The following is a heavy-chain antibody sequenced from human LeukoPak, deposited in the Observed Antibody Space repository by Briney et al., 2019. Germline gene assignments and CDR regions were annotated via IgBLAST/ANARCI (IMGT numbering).Heavy chain of an antibody. CDR3: ARGYDSSGYYFDY. J-gene: IGHJ4*02. CDR1: GGSSSSGSYY. D-gene: IGHD3-22*01. CDR2: IYTSGST. V-gene: IGHV4-61*02. Sequence: SETLSLTCTVSGGSSSSGSYYWSWIRQPAGKGLEWIGRIYTSGSTNYNPSLKSRVTISVDTSKNQFSLKLSSVTAADTAVYYCARGYDSSGYYFDYWGQGTLVTVSS.